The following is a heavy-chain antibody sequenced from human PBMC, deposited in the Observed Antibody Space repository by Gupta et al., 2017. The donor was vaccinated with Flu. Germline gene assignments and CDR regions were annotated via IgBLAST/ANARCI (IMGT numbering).Heavy chain of an antibody. CDR3: AKDARATRKWELLPIYYYYGMDV. Sequence: EVQLVESGGGLVQPGRSLRLSCAASGFTFDDYAMHWVRQAPGKGLEWVSGISWNSGSIGYADSVKGRFTISRDNAKNSLYLQMNSLRAEDTALYYCAKDARATRKWELLPIYYYYGMDVWGQGTTVTVSS. CDR2: ISWNSGSI. J-gene: IGHJ6*02. V-gene: IGHV3-9*01. D-gene: IGHD1-26*01. CDR1: GFTFDDYA.